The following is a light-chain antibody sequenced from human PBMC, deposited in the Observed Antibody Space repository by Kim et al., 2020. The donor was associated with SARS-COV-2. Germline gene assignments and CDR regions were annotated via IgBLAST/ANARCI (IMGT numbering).Light chain of an antibody. V-gene: IGLV4-69*01. CDR2: VCSDGSH. CDR1: SGHGSFA. J-gene: IGLJ3*02. Sequence: SGTLTCTLSSGHGSFAIAWHQQRPAKGHRYLMKVCSDGSHKKGDGIPDRFSGSSAGAERFLTISSLQSEDEADYYCQTWGTGIRVFGGGTQLTVL. CDR3: QTWGTGIRV.